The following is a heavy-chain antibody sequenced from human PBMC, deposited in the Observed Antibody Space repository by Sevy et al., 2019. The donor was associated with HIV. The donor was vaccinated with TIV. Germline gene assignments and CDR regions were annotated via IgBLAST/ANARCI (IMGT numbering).Heavy chain of an antibody. CDR1: TGYINNYY. CDR2: IYYRGNT. CDR3: ARAEYGHSRGWYSWLDA. J-gene: IGHJ5*02. D-gene: IGHD6-19*01. V-gene: IGHV4-59*01. Sequence: SETLSLTCTVSTGYINNYYWTWVRQSPGKGLGWVGYIYYRGNTKYNPSLESRVSMSIDTNKEQFSLTLTSVTGADSAIYYCARAEYGHSRGWYSWLDAWGQGILVTVSS.